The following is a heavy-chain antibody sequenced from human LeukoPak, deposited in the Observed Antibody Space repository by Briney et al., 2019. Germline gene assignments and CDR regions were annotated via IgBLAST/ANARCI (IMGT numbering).Heavy chain of an antibody. CDR2: INHNGNVN. J-gene: IGHJ6*02. D-gene: IGHD3-16*01. CDR3: ARVPYDYVWGSYPWDYYYGMDV. V-gene: IGHV3-7*03. Sequence: GGSLRLSCAASGFTFSSYWMNWARQAPGKGLEWVASINHNGNVNYYVDSVKGRFTISRDNAKNSLYLQMSNLRAEDTAVYYCARVPYDYVWGSYPWDYYYGMDVWGQGTTVTVSS. CDR1: GFTFSSYW.